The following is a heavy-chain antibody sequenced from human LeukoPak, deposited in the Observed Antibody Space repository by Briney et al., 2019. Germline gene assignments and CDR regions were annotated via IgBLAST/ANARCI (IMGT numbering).Heavy chain of an antibody. J-gene: IGHJ5*02. CDR3: ARANYDYVWGSYRLDQANWFDP. V-gene: IGHV3-7*01. CDR1: GFTFSSYW. Sequence: GGSLRLSCAASGFTFSSYWMSWVRQAPGKGLEWVANIKQDGSEKYYVDSVKGRFTISRDNAKNSLYLQMNSLRAEDTAVYYCARANYDYVWGSYRLDQANWFDPWGQGTLVTVSS. CDR2: IKQDGSEK. D-gene: IGHD3-16*02.